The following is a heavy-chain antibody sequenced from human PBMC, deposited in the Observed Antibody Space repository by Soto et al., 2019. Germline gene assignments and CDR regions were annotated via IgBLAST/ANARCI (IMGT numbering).Heavy chain of an antibody. D-gene: IGHD6-13*01. CDR1: GFTFNSYG. V-gene: IGHV3-33*01. CDR2: IWFDGSDK. Sequence: QEQLVESGGGVVQPGTSLRLSCVASGFTFNSYGMHWVRQAPGKGLEWVAAIWFDGSDKYYADSVKGRFTISRDNSKNTLYLQMNGLRAEDTGVYYCARLGGAAAGRFDPWGQGTLVIVSS. J-gene: IGHJ5*02. CDR3: ARLGGAAAGRFDP.